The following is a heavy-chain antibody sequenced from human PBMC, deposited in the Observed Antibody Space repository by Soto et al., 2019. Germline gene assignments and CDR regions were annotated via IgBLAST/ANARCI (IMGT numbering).Heavy chain of an antibody. J-gene: IGHJ3*02. V-gene: IGHV3-7*05. CDR2: IKQDGSEK. Sequence: PGGSLRLSCAASGSTFSSYWMSWVRQAPGKGLEWVANIKQDGSEKYYVDSVKGRFTISRDNAKNSLYLQMNSLRAEDTAVYYCARDPVVGLDAFDIWGQGTMVTVSS. CDR3: ARDPVVGLDAFDI. D-gene: IGHD2-15*01. CDR1: GSTFSSYW.